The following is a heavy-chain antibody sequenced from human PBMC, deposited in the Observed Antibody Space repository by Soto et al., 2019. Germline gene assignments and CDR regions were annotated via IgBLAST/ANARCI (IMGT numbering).Heavy chain of an antibody. Sequence: GVSLRLSCAASGFTFSSYGMHWVRQAPGKGLEWVSAIRTSSGSGSRTYYADSVKGRFTISRDNSKSTLYLQMNSLRADDTAVYYCAEGGDYYDLFTGYTRDNYYFDYWGQGAQVT. CDR3: AEGGDYYDLFTGYTRDNYYFDY. V-gene: IGHV3-23*01. CDR1: GFTFSSYG. J-gene: IGHJ4*02. D-gene: IGHD3-9*01. CDR2: IRTSSGSGSRT.